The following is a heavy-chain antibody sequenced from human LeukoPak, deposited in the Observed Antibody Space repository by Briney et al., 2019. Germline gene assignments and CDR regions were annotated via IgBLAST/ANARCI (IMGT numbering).Heavy chain of an antibody. D-gene: IGHD6-19*01. CDR1: GYTFTAYY. J-gene: IGHJ4*02. V-gene: IGHV1-2*02. CDR2: IKPDSGSS. Sequence: ASVKVSCKASGYTFTAYYIHWLRQAPGQGPEWMGWIKPDSGSSHYAQKFQGRVTMTRDTSSNSAYVDLTRLKSDDTAVYYCARARVPIAVAGLYYFDYWGQGALVTVSS. CDR3: ARARVPIAVAGLYYFDY.